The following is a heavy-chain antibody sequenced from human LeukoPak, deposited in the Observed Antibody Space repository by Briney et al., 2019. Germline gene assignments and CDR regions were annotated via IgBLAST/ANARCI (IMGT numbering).Heavy chain of an antibody. D-gene: IGHD3-22*01. CDR1: GGSISSYY. CDR3: ARHIPDYYDSSGYYRRGDAFDI. V-gene: IGHV4-59*01. CDR2: IYYSGST. Sequence: SETLSLTCTVSGGSISSYYWSWIRQPPGKGLEWIGYIYYSGSTNYNPSLKSRVTISVDTSKNQFSLKLSSVTAADTAVYYCARHIPDYYDSSGYYRRGDAFDIWGQGTMVTVSS. J-gene: IGHJ3*02.